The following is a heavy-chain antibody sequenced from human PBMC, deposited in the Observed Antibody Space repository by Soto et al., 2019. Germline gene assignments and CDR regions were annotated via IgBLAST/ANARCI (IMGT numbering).Heavy chain of an antibody. J-gene: IGHJ1*01. CDR1: GFSFSKYS. CDR3: AKVKGQQLVLYFQH. CDR2: INGRSSCI. V-gene: IGHV3-21*04. Sequence: PGGSLRLSCVASGFSFSKYSMNWVRQAPGKGLEWVSSINGRSSCIYYADSVKGRFTISRDNSKNTLYLQMNSLRAEDTAVYYCAKVKGQQLVLYFQHWGQGTMVTVAS. D-gene: IGHD6-13*01.